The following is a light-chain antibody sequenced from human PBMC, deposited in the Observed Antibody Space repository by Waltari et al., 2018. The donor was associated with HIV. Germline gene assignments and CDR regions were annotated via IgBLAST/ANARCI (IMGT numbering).Light chain of an antibody. V-gene: IGLV3-19*01. CDR2: GKN. Sequence: SSELTQDPAVSVALGQTVRITCQGDSLSFYYATWYQQKQGQAPFLLVYGKNNRPSAIPVRFSGSSSGNTASLTITGAQAEDEADYYCDSRDTSGNHVVFGGGTKVTVL. CDR1: SLSFYY. J-gene: IGLJ2*01. CDR3: DSRDTSGNHVV.